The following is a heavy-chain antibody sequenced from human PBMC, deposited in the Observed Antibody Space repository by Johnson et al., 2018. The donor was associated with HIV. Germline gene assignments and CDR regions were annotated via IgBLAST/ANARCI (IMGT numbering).Heavy chain of an antibody. CDR3: ARDRTSQRWELLPDDAFDI. Sequence: VQLVESGGGLVQPGGSLRLSCVVSGFTFNSYWMSWVRQAPGKGLEWVANIKQDGTEKYYVDSMKGRFTISRDNAKNSLYLQINSLRAEDTAVYYCARDRTSQRWELLPDDAFDIWGQGTMVTVSS. CDR2: IKQDGTEK. J-gene: IGHJ3*02. CDR1: GFTFNSYW. V-gene: IGHV3-7*01. D-gene: IGHD1-26*01.